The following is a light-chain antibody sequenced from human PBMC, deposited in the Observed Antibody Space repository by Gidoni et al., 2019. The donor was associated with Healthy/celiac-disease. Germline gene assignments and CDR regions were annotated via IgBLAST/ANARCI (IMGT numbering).Light chain of an antibody. Sequence: EILFTPSPGTLSLSPGERATLSCRASQSVSSSYLAWYQQKPGQAPRLLIYGASSRATGIPDRFSGSGSGTDFTLTISRLEPEDFAVYYCQQYGSSPLTFGGGTKVEIK. V-gene: IGKV3-20*01. CDR2: GAS. CDR3: QQYGSSPLT. J-gene: IGKJ4*01. CDR1: QSVSSSY.